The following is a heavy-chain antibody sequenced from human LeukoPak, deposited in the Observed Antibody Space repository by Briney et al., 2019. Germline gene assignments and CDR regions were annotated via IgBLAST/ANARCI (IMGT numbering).Heavy chain of an antibody. V-gene: IGHV3-21*01. J-gene: IGHJ4*02. CDR3: AKDAYYDSSGLVS. CDR1: GFTFSSYS. Sequence: GGSLRLSCAASGFTFSSYSMNWVRQAPGKGLEWVSSISSSSSYIYYADSVKGRFTISRDNSKNTLYLQMNSLRAEDTAVYYCAKDAYYDSSGLVSWGQGTLVTVSS. D-gene: IGHD3-22*01. CDR2: ISSSSSYI.